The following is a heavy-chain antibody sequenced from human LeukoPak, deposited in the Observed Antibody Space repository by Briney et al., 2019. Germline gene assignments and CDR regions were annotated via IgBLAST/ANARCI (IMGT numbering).Heavy chain of an antibody. CDR3: ARHKDWRMGDYEDY. CDR2: IYYSGST. V-gene: IGHV4-39*01. J-gene: IGHJ4*02. D-gene: IGHD4-17*01. Sequence: SSETLSLTCTVSGGSISSSSYYWGCIRQPPGQGLEWIGSIYYSGSTYYNPSLKSRVTISVDTSKNQFSLKLNSVTAADTAVYYCARHKDWRMGDYEDYWGQGTLVTVSS. CDR1: GGSISSSSYY.